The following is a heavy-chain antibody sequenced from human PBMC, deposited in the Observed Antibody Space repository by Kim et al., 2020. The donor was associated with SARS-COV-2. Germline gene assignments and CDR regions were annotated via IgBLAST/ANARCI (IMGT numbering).Heavy chain of an antibody. Sequence: GGSLRLSCAASGFIFSSYEMNWVRQAPGKGLEWISYINHDGRTIYYADSVRGRCSISRDNAKYSLYLRMNSLRAEDTAIYYCARVVRESARPTLDDWGQGALVTVSS. V-gene: IGHV3-48*03. CDR3: ARVVRESARPTLDD. CDR1: GFIFSSYE. CDR2: INHDGRTI. J-gene: IGHJ4*02. D-gene: IGHD1-26*01.